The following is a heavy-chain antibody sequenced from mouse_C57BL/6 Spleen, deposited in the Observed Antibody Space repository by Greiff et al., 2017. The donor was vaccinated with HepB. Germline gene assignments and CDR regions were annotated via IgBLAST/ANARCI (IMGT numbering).Heavy chain of an antibody. V-gene: IGHV1-82*01. Sequence: QVQLKESGPELVKPGASVKISCKASGYAFSSSWMNWVKQRPGKGLEWIGRIYPGDGDTNYNGKFKGKATLTADKSSSTAYMQLSSLTSEDSAVYFCARNYLYHFDYWGQGTTLTVSS. CDR1: GYAFSSSW. CDR2: IYPGDGDT. CDR3: ARNYLYHFDY. J-gene: IGHJ2*01. D-gene: IGHD1-1*02.